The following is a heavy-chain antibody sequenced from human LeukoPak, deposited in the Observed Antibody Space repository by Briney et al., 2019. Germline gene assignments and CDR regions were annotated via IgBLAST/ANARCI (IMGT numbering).Heavy chain of an antibody. J-gene: IGHJ4*02. CDR2: TYYRSKWYN. D-gene: IGHD6-19*01. CDR3: ARDIAVAGPAGSYYFDY. CDR1: GDSVSSNSAA. V-gene: IGHV6-1*01. Sequence: SQTLSLTCAISGDSVSSNSAAWNWIRQSPSRGLEWLGRTYYRSKWYNDYAVSVKSRITINPDTSKNQFSLQLNSVTPEDTAVYYCARDIAVAGPAGSYYFDYWGQGTLVTVSS.